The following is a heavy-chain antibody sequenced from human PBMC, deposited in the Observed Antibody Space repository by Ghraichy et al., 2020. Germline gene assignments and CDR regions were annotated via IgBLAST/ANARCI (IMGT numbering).Heavy chain of an antibody. CDR1: GFTFSSYA. CDR3: AKDPQGDSSGWYLDYFDY. Sequence: GESLNISCAASGFTFSSYAMSWVRQAPGKGLEWVSAISGSGGSTYYADSVKGRFTISRDNSKNTLYLQMNSLRAEDTAVYYCAKDPQGDSSGWYLDYFDYWGQGTLVTVSS. J-gene: IGHJ4*02. V-gene: IGHV3-23*01. CDR2: ISGSGGST. D-gene: IGHD6-19*01.